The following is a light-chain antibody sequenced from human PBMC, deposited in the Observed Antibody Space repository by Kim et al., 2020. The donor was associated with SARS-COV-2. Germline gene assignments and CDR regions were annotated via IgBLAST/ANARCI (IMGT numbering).Light chain of an antibody. CDR3: LQYDGEPHT. CDR1: QGIDSA. CDR2: TVS. Sequence: AYVGDRITITCRASQGIDSALAWFQQRPGKAPKSLIYTVSILQSGVPSRFSASGSGTDFTLTINSLQPEDFATYYCLQYDGEPHTFGGGTKVDIK. V-gene: IGKV1-16*01. J-gene: IGKJ4*01.